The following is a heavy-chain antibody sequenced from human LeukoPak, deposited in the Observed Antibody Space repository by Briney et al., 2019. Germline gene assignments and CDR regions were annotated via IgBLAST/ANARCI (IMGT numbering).Heavy chain of an antibody. CDR2: ISTNTGNP. CDR1: GYSFTTFA. D-gene: IGHD2-15*01. Sequence: ASVKVSCKASGYSFTTFAMNWVRQAPGQGLEWMGWISTNTGNPTYAQGFTGRFVFSLDTSVSTAYLQISSLKAEDTAVYYCARKSVAATPRDIVYQYSYMDVWGKGTTVTVSS. CDR3: ARKSVAATPRDIVYQYSYMDV. J-gene: IGHJ6*03. V-gene: IGHV7-4-1*02.